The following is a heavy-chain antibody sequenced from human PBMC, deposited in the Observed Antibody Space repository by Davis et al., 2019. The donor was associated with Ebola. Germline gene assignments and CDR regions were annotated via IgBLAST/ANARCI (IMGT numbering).Heavy chain of an antibody. CDR2: IKEDGSEK. J-gene: IGHJ6*04. Sequence: PGGSLRLSCAASGFTLSSYWMSWVRQAPGKGLEWVANIKEDGSEKYYVDFVKGRFTISRDNAKNSLYLQMNSLRAEDKAVYYCARGIWYCSGGSCFLYDYYGMDVWGKGTTVTVSS. V-gene: IGHV3-7*01. D-gene: IGHD2-15*01. CDR3: ARGIWYCSGGSCFLYDYYGMDV. CDR1: GFTLSSYW.